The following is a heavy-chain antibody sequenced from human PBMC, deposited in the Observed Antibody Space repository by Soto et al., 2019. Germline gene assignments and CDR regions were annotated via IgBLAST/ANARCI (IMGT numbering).Heavy chain of an antibody. V-gene: IGHV4-31*03. CDR2: IYYSGST. CDR1: GGSITSVGYY. D-gene: IGHD1-7*01. Sequence: QVQLQESGPGLVKPSQTLSLTCTVSGGSITSVGYYCSWIRQHPGKGLEWIGYIYYSGSTYYNPSLKSRVTISADTSKNQFSLNLSSVTVADTAVYYCARGSGTFDNWGQGTLVTVSS. CDR3: ARGSGTFDN. J-gene: IGHJ4*02.